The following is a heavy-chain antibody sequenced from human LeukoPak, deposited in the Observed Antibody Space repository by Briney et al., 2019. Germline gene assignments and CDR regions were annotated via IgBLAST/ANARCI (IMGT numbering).Heavy chain of an antibody. V-gene: IGHV3-30*18. J-gene: IGHJ4*02. CDR1: GFTFSSYG. CDR2: ISYDGSNK. Sequence: GRSLRLSCAASGFTFSSYGMHWVRQAPGKGLEWVAVISYDGSNKYYADSVKGRFTISRDNSKNTLYLQMNSLRAEDTAVYYCAKDGGGLPPYFDYWGQGTLVTVSS. CDR3: AKDGGGLPPYFDY. D-gene: IGHD4-23*01.